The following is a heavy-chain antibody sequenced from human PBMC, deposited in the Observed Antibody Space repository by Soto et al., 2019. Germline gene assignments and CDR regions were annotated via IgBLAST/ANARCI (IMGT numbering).Heavy chain of an antibody. Sequence: GASVKVSFKASGGTFSSYAISWVRQAPGQGLEWMGGIIPIFGTANYAQKFQGRVTITADESTSTAYMELSSLRSEDTAVYYCASRYSSSSGYYYGMDVWGQGTTVTVSS. J-gene: IGHJ6*02. V-gene: IGHV1-69*13. D-gene: IGHD6-6*01. CDR1: GGTFSSYA. CDR2: IIPIFGTA. CDR3: ASRYSSSSGYYYGMDV.